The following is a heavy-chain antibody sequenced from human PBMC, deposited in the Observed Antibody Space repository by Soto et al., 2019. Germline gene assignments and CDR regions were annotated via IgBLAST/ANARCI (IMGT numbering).Heavy chain of an antibody. J-gene: IGHJ4*02. CDR2: IWYDGSNK. CDR1: GFTFSSYG. V-gene: IGHV3-33*01. D-gene: IGHD1-26*01. Sequence: GGSLRLSCAASGFTFSSYGMHWVRQAPGKGLEWVAVIWYDGSNKYYADSVKGRFTISRDNSKNTLYLQMNSLRAEDTAVYYCARGSLWELLKYYFDYWGQGTLVTVSS. CDR3: ARGSLWELLKYYFDY.